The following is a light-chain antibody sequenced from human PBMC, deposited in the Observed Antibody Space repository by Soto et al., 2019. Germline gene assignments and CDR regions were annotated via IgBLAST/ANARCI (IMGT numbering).Light chain of an antibody. CDR2: DVS. V-gene: IGLV2-14*01. J-gene: IGLJ1*01. Sequence: QSALTQPASVSGSPGQSITISCTGTSSDVGGYNYVSWYQQHPGKAPKLMIYDVSNRPSGVSNRFSGSKSGNTASLTISGLQAEDEADYYCSSYISSSTLHVFGTGTKVTVL. CDR1: SSDVGGYNY. CDR3: SSYISSSTLHV.